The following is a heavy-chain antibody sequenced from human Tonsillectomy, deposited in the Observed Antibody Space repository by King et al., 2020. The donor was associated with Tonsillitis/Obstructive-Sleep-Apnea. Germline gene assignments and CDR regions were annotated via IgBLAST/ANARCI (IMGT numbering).Heavy chain of an antibody. V-gene: IGHV1-18*01. Sequence: QLVQSGAEVRKPGASVKVSCKASGYTFTSYVINWVRQAPGQGLEWMGWISAYKGNTNYAQKLQGRVTMTTDTSTSTAYMELRSLRSDDTAVYFCARVRDGYSQDKYSYYMDVWGEGTTVTVSS. CDR2: ISAYKGNT. D-gene: IGHD5-24*01. CDR1: GYTFTSYV. J-gene: IGHJ6*03. CDR3: ARVRDGYSQDKYSYYMDV.